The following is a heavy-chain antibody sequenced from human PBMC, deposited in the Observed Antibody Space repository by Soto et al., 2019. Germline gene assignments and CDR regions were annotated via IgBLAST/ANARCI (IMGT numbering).Heavy chain of an antibody. Sequence: EVQLVDSGGGLVKPGRSLRLSCTGSGFTFGDYSVSWFRQAPGKGLAWLGLIRSKSYGGTTDYAASVKGRFTISREDSKTVAYVPMNSLKIEDTAMYYCSRERGTGTYYYAFDVWGPGTMVTVSS. V-gene: IGHV3-49*05. D-gene: IGHD1-26*01. CDR2: IRSKSYGGTT. CDR3: SRERGTGTYYYAFDV. CDR1: GFTFGDYS. J-gene: IGHJ3*01.